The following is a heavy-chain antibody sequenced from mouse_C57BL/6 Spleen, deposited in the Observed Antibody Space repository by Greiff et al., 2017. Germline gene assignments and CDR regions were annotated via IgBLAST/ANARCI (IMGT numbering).Heavy chain of an antibody. V-gene: IGHV1-64*01. CDR3: AREGYDAMDY. Sequence: QVQLQQPGAELVKPGASVKLSCKASGYTFTSYWMHWVKQRPGQGLEWIGMIHPNSGSTNYNEKFKSKATLTVDKSSSTAYMQLSSLTSEVSAVYYCAREGYDAMDYWGQGTSVTVSS. CDR1: GYTFTSYW. J-gene: IGHJ4*01. CDR2: IHPNSGST.